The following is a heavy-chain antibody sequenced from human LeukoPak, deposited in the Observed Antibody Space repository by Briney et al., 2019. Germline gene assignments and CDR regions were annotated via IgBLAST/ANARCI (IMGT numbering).Heavy chain of an antibody. CDR1: GFTFSSYA. CDR2: ISYDGSNK. Sequence: PGRSLRLSCAASGFTFSSYAMHWVRQAPGKGLEWVAVISYDGSNKYYADSVKGRFTISRDNSKNTLYLQMNSLRAEDTAVYYCAREGFYSGYEYYYYGMDVWGQGTTVTVSS. J-gene: IGHJ6*02. V-gene: IGHV3-30*04. CDR3: AREGFYSGYEYYYYGMDV. D-gene: IGHD5-12*01.